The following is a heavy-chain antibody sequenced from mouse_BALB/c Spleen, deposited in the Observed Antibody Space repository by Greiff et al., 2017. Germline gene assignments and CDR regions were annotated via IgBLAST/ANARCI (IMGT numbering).Heavy chain of an antibody. CDR2: IWSGGST. CDR3: ARKGPAAYSYAMDY. Sequence: QVQLQQSGPGLVQPSQSLSITCTVSGFSLTSYGVHWVRQSPGKGLEWLGVIWSGGSTDYNAAFISRLSISKDNSKSQVFFKMNSLQANDSAIYYCARKGPAAYSYAMDYWGQGTSVTVSS. J-gene: IGHJ4*01. CDR1: GFSLTSYG. V-gene: IGHV2-2*02.